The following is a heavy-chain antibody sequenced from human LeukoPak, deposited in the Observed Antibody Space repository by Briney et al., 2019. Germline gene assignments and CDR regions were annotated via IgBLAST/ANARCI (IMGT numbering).Heavy chain of an antibody. CDR1: GGTFSSYA. V-gene: IGHV1-69*04. D-gene: IGHD5-18*01. CDR2: IFPILGIA. Sequence: ASVKVSCKASGGTFSSYAISWVRQAAGQGLEWMGRIFPILGIANYAQKFQGRVTNTADKSTSTAYMELSSLRSEDTAVYYCARARTVDTAMTYYFDYWGQGTLVTVSS. CDR3: ARARTVDTAMTYYFDY. J-gene: IGHJ4*02.